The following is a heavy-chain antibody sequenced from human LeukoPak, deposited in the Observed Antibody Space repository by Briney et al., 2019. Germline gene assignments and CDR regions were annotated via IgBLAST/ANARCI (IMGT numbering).Heavy chain of an antibody. V-gene: IGHV1-8*01. CDR3: ARGGQYYDFWSGYYSLSADYYYYGMDV. J-gene: IGHJ6*02. CDR1: GYTFTSYD. CDR2: MNPNSGNT. Sequence: ASVKVSCKASGYTFTSYDINWVRQATGQGLEWMGWMNPNSGNTGYAQKFQGRVTMTRNTSISTAYMELSSLRSEDTAVYYCARGGQYYDFWSGYYSLSADYYYYGMDVWGQGTTVTVSS. D-gene: IGHD3-3*01.